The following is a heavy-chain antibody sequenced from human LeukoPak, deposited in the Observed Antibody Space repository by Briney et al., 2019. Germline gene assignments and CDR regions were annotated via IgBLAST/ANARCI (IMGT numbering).Heavy chain of an antibody. J-gene: IGHJ4*02. CDR3: ARDRGGSYSAIDY. Sequence: GGSLRLSCAASGFTFSSYSMNWVRQAPGKGLEWVSFISSSSSTIYYADPVKGRFTISRDNAKNSLYLQMNSLRAEDTAVYYCARDRGGSYSAIDYWGQGTLVTVSS. CDR1: GFTFSSYS. V-gene: IGHV3-48*04. CDR2: ISSSSSTI. D-gene: IGHD1-26*01.